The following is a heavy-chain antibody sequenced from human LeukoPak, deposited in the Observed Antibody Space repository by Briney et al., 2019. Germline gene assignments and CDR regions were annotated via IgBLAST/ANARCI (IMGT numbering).Heavy chain of an antibody. V-gene: IGHV1-2*02. CDR1: GYTLTGYY. D-gene: IGHD1-26*01. Sequence: ASVKVSCKASGYTLTGYYIHWVRQAPGQRLEWIGWINPNGGGTNYAQNFNGGVTMARDTSINTAYMELSSLRSDDTAVYYCARSLVGATRSYYFDSSGQGTLVTVSS. CDR2: INPNGGGT. J-gene: IGHJ4*02. CDR3: ARSLVGATRSYYFDS.